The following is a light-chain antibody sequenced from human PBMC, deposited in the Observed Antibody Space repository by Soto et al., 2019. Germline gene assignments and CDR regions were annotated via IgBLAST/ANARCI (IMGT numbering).Light chain of an antibody. CDR1: SGDVGGYNY. J-gene: IGLJ1*01. CDR3: CPCAGTYSYV. CDR2: DVT. Sequence: QSALTQPRSVSGSPGQSVTISCTGTSGDVGGYNYVSWYRQHPGKAPELMIYDVTKRPSGVPDRFSGSKSGNTASLTISGLQAEDEADYYCCPCAGTYSYVFGIGTKVTVL. V-gene: IGLV2-11*01.